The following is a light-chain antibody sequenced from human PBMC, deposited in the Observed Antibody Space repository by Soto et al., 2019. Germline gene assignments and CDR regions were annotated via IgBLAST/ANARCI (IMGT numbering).Light chain of an antibody. V-gene: IGKV3-20*01. CDR3: QQYGSSSWT. J-gene: IGKJ1*01. CDR2: AAS. Sequence: EIVLTQSPGTLSLSPGERATLSCRASQSVSSSYLDGYQQKTGQAPRLRIYAASSRATGIPDRFSGSGSGTDFTLTISRLEPEDFAVYYCQQYGSSSWTFGHGTTVEIK. CDR1: QSVSSSY.